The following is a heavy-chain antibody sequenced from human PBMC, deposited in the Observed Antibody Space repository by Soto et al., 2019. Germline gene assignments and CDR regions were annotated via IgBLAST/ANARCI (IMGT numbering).Heavy chain of an antibody. D-gene: IGHD3-22*01. V-gene: IGHV4-4*02. CDR3: ARLVYDSRLNYLYFDH. CDR1: GVSISSGNW. Sequence: SETLSLTCAVSGVSISSGNWWSWVRQPPGKGLEWIAEVYNDGSANYHPSRESRATISVDRSKNQFSLRLSSVTAADTGKYYCARLVYDSRLNYLYFDHWGQGTLVTVSS. CDR2: VYNDGSA. J-gene: IGHJ4*02.